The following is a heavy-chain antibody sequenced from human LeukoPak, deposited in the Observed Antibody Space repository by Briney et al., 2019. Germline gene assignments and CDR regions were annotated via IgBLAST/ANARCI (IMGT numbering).Heavy chain of an antibody. CDR2: ISGSGGST. D-gene: IGHD1-26*01. V-gene: IGHV3-23*01. J-gene: IGHJ5*02. CDR3: AKRTTPNSGSYYNWFDP. Sequence: GGSLRLSCAASGFAFSSYAMSWVRQAPGKGLEWVSAISGSGGSTYYADSVKGRFTISRDNSKNTLYLQMNSLRAEDTAVYYCAKRTTPNSGSYYNWFDPWGQGTLVTVSS. CDR1: GFAFSSYA.